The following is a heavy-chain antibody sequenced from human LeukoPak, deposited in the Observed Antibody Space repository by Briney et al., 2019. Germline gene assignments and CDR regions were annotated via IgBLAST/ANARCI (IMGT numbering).Heavy chain of an antibody. CDR3: ARLTKFLTTYYPTP. V-gene: IGHV4-59*08. D-gene: IGHD2/OR15-2a*01. CDR2: IFSSGST. Sequence: SETLSLTCTVSGGSITGYYWSWLRQPPGKGLECVGYIFSSGSTNYNPSLKSRVTISLDTSKSQFSLKLISVTASDTAVYYCARLTKFLTTYYPTPWGQGTLVTVSS. CDR1: GGSITGYY. J-gene: IGHJ5*02.